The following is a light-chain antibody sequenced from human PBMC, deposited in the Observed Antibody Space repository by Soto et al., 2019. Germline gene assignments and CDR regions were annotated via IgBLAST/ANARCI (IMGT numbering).Light chain of an antibody. CDR1: QSISNW. V-gene: IGKV1-5*01. CDR3: QQTYSTFVT. J-gene: IGKJ4*01. Sequence: DIQMTQSPSTLSASVGARVPITCRARQSISNWLAWYPQHPGKAPQLLIYDASSLESGVPSSFSGSGSGTEITITISSLQHDDFATSYCQQTYSTFVTFGGGTRVDIK. CDR2: DAS.